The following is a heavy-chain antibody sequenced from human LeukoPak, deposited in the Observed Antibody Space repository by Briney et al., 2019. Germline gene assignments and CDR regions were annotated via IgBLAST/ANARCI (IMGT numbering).Heavy chain of an antibody. D-gene: IGHD4-11*01. Sequence: GGSLRLSCTASGLIFRNYAMTWVRQAPRKGLEWVSTISGDGTETFYVDSVKGRFTISRDNSKNTHYLQMSSLRAEDTGIYYCAKGGHYSFLDYWGQGTLVTVSS. V-gene: IGHV3-23*01. CDR2: ISGDGTET. J-gene: IGHJ4*02. CDR1: GLIFRNYA. CDR3: AKGGHYSFLDY.